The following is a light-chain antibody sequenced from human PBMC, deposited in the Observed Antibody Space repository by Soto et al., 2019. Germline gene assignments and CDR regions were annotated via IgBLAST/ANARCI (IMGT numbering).Light chain of an antibody. CDR2: EDN. CDR1: SGSIASNH. V-gene: IGLV6-57*01. CDR3: QSYDATNQV. J-gene: IGLJ3*02. Sequence: NFMLTQPHSVSESPGKTVIISCTRSSGSIASNHVQWYQQRPGSSPTTVIYEDNQRPSGVPDRFSGSIDSSSNSASLTISGLESEDEADYFWQSYDATNQVFGGGTKLTVL.